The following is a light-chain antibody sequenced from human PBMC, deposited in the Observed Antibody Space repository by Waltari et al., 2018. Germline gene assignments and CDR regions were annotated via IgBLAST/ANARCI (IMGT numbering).Light chain of an antibody. Sequence: EVVLTQSPGTLSLSPGERATLSCRASQSIGKYLVWYQQRPGQAPRLLSYAASTRTTAIPDRCSGSGYGTDFSLTISRLEPEDFAVYYCQNHERLPATFGQGTKVEIK. CDR3: QNHERLPAT. CDR2: AAS. V-gene: IGKV3-20*01. J-gene: IGKJ1*01. CDR1: QSIGKY.